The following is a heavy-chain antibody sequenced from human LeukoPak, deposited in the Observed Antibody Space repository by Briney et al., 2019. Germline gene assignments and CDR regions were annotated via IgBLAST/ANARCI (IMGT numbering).Heavy chain of an antibody. CDR2: ISSSSRYI. D-gene: IGHD4-17*01. Sequence: GGSLRLSCAASGFTFSSYSMNWVRQAPGKGLEWVSSISSSSRYIYYADSVKGRFTISRDNAKNSLYLQMNSLRAEDTAVYYCARELLGYGDRDGYWGQGTLVTVSS. J-gene: IGHJ4*02. CDR3: ARELLGYGDRDGY. V-gene: IGHV3-21*01. CDR1: GFTFSSYS.